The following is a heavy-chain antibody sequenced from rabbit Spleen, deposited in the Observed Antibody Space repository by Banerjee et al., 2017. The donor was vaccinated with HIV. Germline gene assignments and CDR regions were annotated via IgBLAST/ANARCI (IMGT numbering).Heavy chain of an antibody. CDR3: ARDRDGGGSYCTELDL. CDR1: GFSFSSSDY. V-gene: IGHV1S40*01. CDR2: IAGSSSGFT. D-gene: IGHD8-1*01. Sequence: QSLEESGGDLVKPGTSLTLTCTASGFSFSSSDYMCWVRQAPGKGLEWISCIAGSSSGFTYSATWAKGRFTISRSTSLNTVDLKMTSLTAADTATYFCARDRDGGGSYCTELDLWGPGTLVTVS. J-gene: IGHJ6*01.